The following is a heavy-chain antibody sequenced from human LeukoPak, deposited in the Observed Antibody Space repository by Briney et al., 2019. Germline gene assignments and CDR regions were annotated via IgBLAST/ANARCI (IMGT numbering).Heavy chain of an antibody. CDR2: IYHSGST. Sequence: PSETLSLTCTVSGYSISSGYFWGWIRQPPGKGLEWIGSIYHSGSTNYNPSLKSRVTISVNTSKNQFSLKLSSVTAADTAVYYCAREGTYGSGRYWGQGTLVTVSS. D-gene: IGHD3-10*01. J-gene: IGHJ4*02. CDR1: GYSISSGYF. CDR3: AREGTYGSGRY. V-gene: IGHV4-38-2*02.